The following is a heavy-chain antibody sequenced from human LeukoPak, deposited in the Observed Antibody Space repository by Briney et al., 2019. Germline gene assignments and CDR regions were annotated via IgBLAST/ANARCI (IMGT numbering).Heavy chain of an antibody. D-gene: IGHD2-2*01. CDR3: ARETLNGGQVVPANY. J-gene: IGHJ4*02. V-gene: IGHV3-7*01. CDR2: IKEDGSEK. Sequence: GGSLRLSCVAPGFTLSNYWMTWVRQAPGKGLEWVANIKEDGSEKYYVDSVKGRFTISRDNAKNSLYLQMNSLRVEDTAIYYCARETLNGGQVVPANYWGQGTLVTVSS. CDR1: GFTLSNYW.